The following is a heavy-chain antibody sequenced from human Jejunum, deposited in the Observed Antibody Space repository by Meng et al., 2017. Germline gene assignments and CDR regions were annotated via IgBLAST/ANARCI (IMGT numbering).Heavy chain of an antibody. Sequence: SETLSLTCAVSGGAISSGADYGGWIRQPPGKGLEWIASFHYSGNTYYTPSLKSRLTISLDTSRNQLSLKLTSVTAADTAVYYCARHGDYGNFDSWGQGKLVTGAS. CDR3: ARHGDYGNFDS. CDR2: FHYSGNT. D-gene: IGHD4-17*01. J-gene: IGHJ4*02. CDR1: GGAISSGADY. V-gene: IGHV4-39*07.